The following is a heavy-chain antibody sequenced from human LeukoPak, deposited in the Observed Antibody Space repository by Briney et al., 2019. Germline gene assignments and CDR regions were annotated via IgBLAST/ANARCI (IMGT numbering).Heavy chain of an antibody. Sequence: ASVKVACNASGYTFTGYYMHWVRQAPGQGLEWMGWINPNSGGTNYAQKFQGRVTMTTDTSTSTAYMELRSLRSDDTAVYYCARALPTVTTISDYWGQGTLVTVSS. V-gene: IGHV1-2*02. J-gene: IGHJ4*02. CDR1: GYTFTGYY. CDR2: INPNSGGT. D-gene: IGHD4-17*01. CDR3: ARALPTVTTISDY.